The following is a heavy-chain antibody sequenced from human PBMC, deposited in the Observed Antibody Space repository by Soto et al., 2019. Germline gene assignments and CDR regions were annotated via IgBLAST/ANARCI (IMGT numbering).Heavy chain of an antibody. CDR3: ARGAYCSSTSCPYYYYGMDV. Sequence: SVKVSCKASGGTFSSYAISWVRQAPGQGLEWMGGIIPIFGTANYAQKFQGRVTITADESTSTAYMELSSLRSEDTAVYYCARGAYCSSTSCPYYYYGMDVWGQGTTVTVSS. CDR2: IIPIFGTA. D-gene: IGHD2-2*01. CDR1: GGTFSSYA. V-gene: IGHV1-69*13. J-gene: IGHJ6*02.